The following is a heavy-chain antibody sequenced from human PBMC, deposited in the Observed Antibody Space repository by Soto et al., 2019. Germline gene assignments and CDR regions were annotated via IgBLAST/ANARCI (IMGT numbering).Heavy chain of an antibody. CDR1: GFTFSNAW. D-gene: IGHD2-2*01. CDR3: TTLAKYYLVPQDDY. Sequence: EVQLVESGGGLVKPGGSLRLSCAASGFTFSNAWMNWVRQAPGKGLEWVGRIKSKTDGGTTDYAAPVKGRFTISRDDSKNTLYLQMNSLKTEDTAVYYCTTLAKYYLVPQDDYWGQGTLVTVSS. CDR2: IKSKTDGGTT. V-gene: IGHV3-15*07. J-gene: IGHJ4*02.